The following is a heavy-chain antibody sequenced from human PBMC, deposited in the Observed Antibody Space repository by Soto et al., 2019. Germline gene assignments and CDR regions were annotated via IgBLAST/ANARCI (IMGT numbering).Heavy chain of an antibody. Sequence: QVQLQESGPGLVKPSETLSLTCTVSGGSISSYYWSWIRQPPGKGLEWIGYIYYSGSTNYNPSLKSRVTISVDTSKNQFSPKLSSVTAADTAVYYCARDYHSGGAFDIWGQGTMVTVSS. D-gene: IGHD6-19*01. CDR2: IYYSGST. CDR1: GGSISSYY. J-gene: IGHJ3*02. CDR3: ARDYHSGGAFDI. V-gene: IGHV4-59*01.